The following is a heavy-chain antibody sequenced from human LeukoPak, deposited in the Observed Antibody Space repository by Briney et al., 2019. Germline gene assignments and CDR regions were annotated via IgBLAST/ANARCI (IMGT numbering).Heavy chain of an antibody. CDR1: GGSISSDY. Sequence: PSETLSLTCTASGGSISSDYWSWIRQPPGKGLEWIGYIHHSGTTNYNPSLTSRVTISVDTSKNQFTLRLSSVTAADTAVYYCARGYYDSSGYSNTFDIWGQGTMVTVSS. D-gene: IGHD3-22*01. CDR3: ARGYYDSSGYSNTFDI. CDR2: IHHSGTT. J-gene: IGHJ3*02. V-gene: IGHV4-59*08.